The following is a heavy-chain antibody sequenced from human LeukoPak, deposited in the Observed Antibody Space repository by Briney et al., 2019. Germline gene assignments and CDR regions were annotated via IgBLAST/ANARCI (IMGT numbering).Heavy chain of an antibody. CDR3: ARERSSAAAGTDYYYYMDV. V-gene: IGHV1-2*02. J-gene: IGHJ6*03. CDR2: IYPNSGGT. Sequence: ASVKVSCKASEYTFTVYYMHWVRQAPGQGLEWMGWIYPNSGGTNYAQKFQGRVTMTRDTSISTAYMELSRLRSDDTAVYYCARERSSAAAGTDYYYYMDVWGKGTTVTISS. D-gene: IGHD6-13*01. CDR1: EYTFTVYY.